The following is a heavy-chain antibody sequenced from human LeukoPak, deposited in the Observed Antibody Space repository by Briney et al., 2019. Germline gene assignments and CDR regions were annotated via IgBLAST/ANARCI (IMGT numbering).Heavy chain of an antibody. CDR2: ISGSGGST. CDR1: GFTFSSYA. V-gene: IGHV3-23*01. Sequence: PGGSLRLSCAASGFTFSSYAMSWVRQAPGKGLEWVSAISGSGGSTYYADSVKGRFTISRDNSKNTLYLQMNSLRAEDTAVYYCAKALISGYSGYGSFDYWGQGTLVTVSS. CDR3: AKALISGYSGYGSFDY. J-gene: IGHJ4*02. D-gene: IGHD5-12*01.